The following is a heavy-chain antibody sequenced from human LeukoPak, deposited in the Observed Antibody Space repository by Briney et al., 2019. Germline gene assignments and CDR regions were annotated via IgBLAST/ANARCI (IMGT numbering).Heavy chain of an antibody. CDR2: INPNSGGT. CDR1: GYTFTGYY. V-gene: IGHV1-2*02. D-gene: IGHD6-13*01. Sequence: ASVKVSCKASGYTFTGYYMHWVRQAPGQGLEWMGWINPNSGGTNYAQKFQGRVTKPRQMSISTAYMELSRLRSDDTAVYYCARDLRLYSSSWYEVSNYYYYMDVWGKGTTVTVSS. J-gene: IGHJ6*03. CDR3: ARDLRLYSSSWYEVSNYYYYMDV.